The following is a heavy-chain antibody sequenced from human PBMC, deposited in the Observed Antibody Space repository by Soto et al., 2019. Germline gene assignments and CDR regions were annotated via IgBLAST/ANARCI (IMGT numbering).Heavy chain of an antibody. V-gene: IGHV5-51*01. CDR3: ARLGFNYDFLSGYYNVHHYYGIDV. CDR2: IYPGDSDT. D-gene: IGHD3-3*01. Sequence: PGESLKISCKGFGYSFTSYWIAWVRQMPGKGPEWMGVIYPGDSDTRYSPSFQGQVTISADKSINSVYLQWSSLKASDTATYYCARLGFNYDFLSGYYNVHHYYGIDVWGQGTTVTVSS. J-gene: IGHJ6*02. CDR1: GYSFTSYW.